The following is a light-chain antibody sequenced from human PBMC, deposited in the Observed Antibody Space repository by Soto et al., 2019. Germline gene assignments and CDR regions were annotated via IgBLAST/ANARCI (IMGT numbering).Light chain of an antibody. J-gene: IGLJ2*01. CDR2: INN. CDR3: AAWDDSLNGVV. V-gene: IGLV1-44*01. Sequence: QSVLTQPPSASETPGQRVTISCSGSSSNIGSHTVNWYQQLPGTAPKLLIYINNQRPSGVPDRFSGSKSGTSASLAISGLQSDDEADYYCAAWDDSLNGVVFGGGTKLTVL. CDR1: SSNIGSHT.